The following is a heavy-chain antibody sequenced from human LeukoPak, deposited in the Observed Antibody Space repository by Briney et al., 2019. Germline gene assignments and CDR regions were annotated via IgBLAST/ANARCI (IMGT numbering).Heavy chain of an antibody. Sequence: GGSLRLSCAASGFTFSSYGMHWVRQAPGKGLEWVAFIRYDGSNKYYADSVKGRFTISRDNSKNTLYLQMNSLRAEDTAVYYCAKVGLRYCSGGSCSNLQHWGQGTLVTVSS. CDR2: IRYDGSNK. V-gene: IGHV3-30*02. CDR1: GFTFSSYG. D-gene: IGHD2-15*01. J-gene: IGHJ1*01. CDR3: AKVGLRYCSGGSCSNLQH.